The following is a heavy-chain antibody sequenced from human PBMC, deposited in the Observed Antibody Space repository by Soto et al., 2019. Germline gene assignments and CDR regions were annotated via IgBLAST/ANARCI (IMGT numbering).Heavy chain of an antibody. CDR3: ARREIQGPIDY. V-gene: IGHV4-28*01. CDR1: GYSISSSNW. D-gene: IGHD1-26*01. Sequence: QVQLQESGPGLVKPSDTLSLTCAVSGYSISSSNWWGWIRQPPGKGLEWIGYIYYSGTTYYNPSFKSRVIMSVDTSKNQFSLKLTSVTAVDTAVYYCARREIQGPIDYWGQGTLVTVSS. J-gene: IGHJ4*02. CDR2: IYYSGTT.